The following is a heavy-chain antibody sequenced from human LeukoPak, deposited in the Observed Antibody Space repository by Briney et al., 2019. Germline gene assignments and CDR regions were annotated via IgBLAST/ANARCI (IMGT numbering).Heavy chain of an antibody. CDR3: AKDQRVYSSSWLFDY. CDR2: IIPIFGTA. V-gene: IGHV1-69*13. CDR1: GGTFSSYA. Sequence: SVKVSCKASGGTFSSYAISWVRQAPGQGLEWMGGIIPIFGTANYAQKFQGRVTITADESTSTAYMELSSLRSEDTAVYYRAKDQRVYSSSWLFDYWGQGTLVTVSS. J-gene: IGHJ4*02. D-gene: IGHD6-13*01.